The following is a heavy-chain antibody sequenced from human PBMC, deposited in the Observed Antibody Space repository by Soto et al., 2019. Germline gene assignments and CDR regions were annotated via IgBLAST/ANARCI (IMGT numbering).Heavy chain of an antibody. D-gene: IGHD3-22*01. CDR1: GYTFTGYY. CDR2: XNPXXXXX. CDR3: ASGPPDSILGY. J-gene: IGHJ4*02. Sequence: GASVKVSCKASGYTFTGYYMHWVRQAPGQGLEWMGWXNPXXXXXXXAQKFQGRVTMTRDTSISTAYMELSRLRSDDTAVYYCASGPPDSILGYWGQGTLVTVSS. V-gene: IGHV1-2*02.